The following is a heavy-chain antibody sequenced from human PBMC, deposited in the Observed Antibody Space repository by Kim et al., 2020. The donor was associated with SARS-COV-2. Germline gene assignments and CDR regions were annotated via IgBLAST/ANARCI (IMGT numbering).Heavy chain of an antibody. V-gene: IGHV3-23*01. CDR2: SSVST. J-gene: IGHJ4*02. Sequence: SSVSTYDADSVKGRFTISRDNSKNTLYLQMNSLRAEDTAVYYCARTFDYWGQGTLVTVSS. CDR3: ARTFDY.